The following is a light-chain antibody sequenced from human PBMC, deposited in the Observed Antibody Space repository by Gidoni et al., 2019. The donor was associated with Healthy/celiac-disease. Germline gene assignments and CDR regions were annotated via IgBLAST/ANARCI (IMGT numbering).Light chain of an antibody. CDR2: DAS. CDR3: QQRSNWLT. V-gene: IGKV3-11*01. J-gene: IGKJ4*01. CDR1: QSVSSY. Sequence: EIVLTQSPATLSLSPGERAPLSCRASQSVSSYLAWYQQKPGQAPSLLIYDASNRATGIPARFSGSGSGTDFTLTISSLEPDDFAVYYCQQRSNWLTFGGGTKVEIK.